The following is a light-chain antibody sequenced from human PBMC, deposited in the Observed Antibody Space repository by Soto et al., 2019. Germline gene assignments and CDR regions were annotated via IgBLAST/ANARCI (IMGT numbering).Light chain of an antibody. CDR3: QQYESSPWT. CDR2: GTS. J-gene: IGKJ1*01. CDR1: QSVSRGY. V-gene: IGKV3-20*01. Sequence: EIVLTQSPGTLSLSPGERATLSCRASQSVSRGYFAWYQHRPGQAPRLLIYGTSSRATGIPDKFSGSGSGTDFTLTISRLEPEDCAVYSCQQYESSPWTFGQGTKVEFK.